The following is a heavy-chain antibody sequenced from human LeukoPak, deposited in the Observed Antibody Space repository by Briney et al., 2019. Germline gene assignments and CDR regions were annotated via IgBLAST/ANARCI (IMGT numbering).Heavy chain of an antibody. CDR3: AREPSYGSGTYYFDY. J-gene: IGHJ4*02. V-gene: IGHV3-30-3*01. CDR1: GFTFSSYA. Sequence: GGSLRLSCAASGFTFSSYAMHWVRQAPGKGLEWVAVISYDGSNKYCADSVKGRFTISRDNSKNTLYLQMNSLRAEDTAVYYCAREPSYGSGTYYFDYWGQGTLVTVSS. CDR2: ISYDGSNK. D-gene: IGHD3-10*01.